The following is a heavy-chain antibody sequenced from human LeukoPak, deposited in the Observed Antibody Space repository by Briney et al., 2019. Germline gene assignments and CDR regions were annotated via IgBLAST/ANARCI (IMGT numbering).Heavy chain of an antibody. Sequence: SETLSLTCSVSGASVSGGDYYWSWLRQPAGKGLEWIGRVYGGVSSQRNPSHQYNPSLMSRLTISADTSRNQFSLSLHSVTAADTAIYYCARDRQEGGMRVSSFQYWGQGTPVTVSS. CDR1: GASVSGGDYY. CDR2: VYGGVSSQRNPSH. V-gene: IGHV4-61*02. CDR3: ARDRQEGGMRVSSFQY. D-gene: IGHD2-15*01. J-gene: IGHJ4*02.